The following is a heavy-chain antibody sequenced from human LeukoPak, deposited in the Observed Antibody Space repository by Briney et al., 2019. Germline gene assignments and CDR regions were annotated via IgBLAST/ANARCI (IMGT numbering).Heavy chain of an antibody. V-gene: IGHV4-59*12. CDR3: ARVPSGRRYYFDS. CDR1: GGSISSYY. D-gene: IGHD2-15*01. J-gene: IGHJ4*02. CDR2: IYYSGST. Sequence: PSETLSLTCTVSGGSISSYYWSWIRQPPGKGLEWIGYIYYSGSTNYNPSLKSRVTMSLDTSKNQFSLKLSSVTAADTAVYYCARVPSGRRYYFDSWGQGTLVTVSS.